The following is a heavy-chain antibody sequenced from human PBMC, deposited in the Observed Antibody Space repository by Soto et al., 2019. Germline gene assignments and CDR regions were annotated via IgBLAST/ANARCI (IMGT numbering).Heavy chain of an antibody. D-gene: IGHD6-19*01. V-gene: IGHV2-5*01. CDR3: AHRPSGWDLFEY. CDR1: GFSRSTSGLC. CDR2: SYWNDDK. Sequence: HITLKESGPTLVRPTQTLTLTCTFSGFSRSTSGLCVGWIRQPPGKAREGLPLSYWNDDKRYSPSLKASLTNTQDTPKNQVVPKMSNREPLDTASYCCAHRPSGWDLFEYWGQGTLVTGSP. J-gene: IGHJ4*01.